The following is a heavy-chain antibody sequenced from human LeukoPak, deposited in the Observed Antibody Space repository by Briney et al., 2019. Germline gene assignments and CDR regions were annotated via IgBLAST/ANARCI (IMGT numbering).Heavy chain of an antibody. CDR3: ARDRRTYYYDSSGYRRGWFDP. J-gene: IGHJ5*02. CDR2: INHSGST. V-gene: IGHV4-34*01. CDR1: GGSFSGYY. Sequence: PSETLSLTCAVYGGSFSGYYWSWIRQPPGKGLEWIGEINHSGSTNYNPSLKSRVTISVDTSKNQFSLKLSSVTAADTAVYYCARDRRTYYYDSSGYRRGWFDPWGQGTLVTVSS. D-gene: IGHD3-22*01.